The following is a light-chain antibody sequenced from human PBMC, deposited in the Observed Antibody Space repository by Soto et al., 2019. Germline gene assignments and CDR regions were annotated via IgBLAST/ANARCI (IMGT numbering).Light chain of an antibody. V-gene: IGKV1-5*01. Sequence: DIQMTQSPSTLSASVGDRVTITCRASQSISSWLAWYQQKPGKAPQLLIYDASTLIGGVPSRFSGSGSRTEFTLTISGLQPDDFATCYWQQYNFYWTFGQGTEVEIK. J-gene: IGKJ1*01. CDR3: QQYNFYWT. CDR2: DAS. CDR1: QSISSW.